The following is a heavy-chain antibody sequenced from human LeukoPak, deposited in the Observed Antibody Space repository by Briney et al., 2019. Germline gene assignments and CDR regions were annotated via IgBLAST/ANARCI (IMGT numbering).Heavy chain of an antibody. CDR2: MNPNSGNT. J-gene: IGHJ5*02. CDR1: GYTFTSYD. CDR3: ARKVPNDSSGYYYRGQFDP. D-gene: IGHD3-22*01. V-gene: IGHV1-8*01. Sequence: GASVKVSCKASGYTFTSYDINWVRQATGQGLEWMGWMNPNSGNTGYAQKFQGRVTMTRNTSISTAYMELRSMRSEDTAVYYCARKVPNDSSGYYYRGQFDPWGQGTLVTVSS.